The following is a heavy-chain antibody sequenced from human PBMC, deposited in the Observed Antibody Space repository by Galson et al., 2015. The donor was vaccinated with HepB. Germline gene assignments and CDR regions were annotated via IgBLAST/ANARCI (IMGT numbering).Heavy chain of an antibody. CDR2: ISVYNGDT. D-gene: IGHD5-12*01. V-gene: IGHV1-18*01. CDR1: GYTFTSYS. CDR3: AREGGDSGYGDFDY. J-gene: IGHJ4*02. Sequence: SVKVSCKASGYTFTSYSINWVRQAPGQGLEWMGWISVYNGDTDYAQRLQGRVTMTTDTSTNTAYMELRSLRSDDTAVYYCAREGGDSGYGDFDYWGQGTLVTVSS.